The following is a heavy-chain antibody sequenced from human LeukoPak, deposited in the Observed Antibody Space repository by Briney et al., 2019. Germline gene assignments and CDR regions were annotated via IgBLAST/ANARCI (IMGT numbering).Heavy chain of an antibody. CDR2: ISGSGGST. CDR3: AKDPLLDAFDI. Sequence: GGSLRLSCAASGFMFSSNWMSWVRLAPGKGLEWVSAISGSGGSTYYADSVKGRFTISRDNSKNTLYLQMNSLRAEDTAVYYCAKDPLLDAFDIWGQGTMVTVSS. CDR1: GFMFSSNW. V-gene: IGHV3-23*01. J-gene: IGHJ3*02.